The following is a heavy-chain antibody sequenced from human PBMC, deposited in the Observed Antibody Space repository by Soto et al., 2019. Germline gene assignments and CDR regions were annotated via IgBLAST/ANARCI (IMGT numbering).Heavy chain of an antibody. CDR3: ARHTLAISISDH. Sequence: QLQLQESGPVLVKPSETLSLTCTVSGGSISSSSYYWGWMRQAPGKGLEWIGSIYYSGSTYYNPSLKSRVTISVDTSKNQFSLKLSSVTAADTAVYYCARHTLAISISDHWGQGTLVTVSS. J-gene: IGHJ4*02. CDR2: IYYSGST. D-gene: IGHD3-3*01. V-gene: IGHV4-39*01. CDR1: GGSISSSSYY.